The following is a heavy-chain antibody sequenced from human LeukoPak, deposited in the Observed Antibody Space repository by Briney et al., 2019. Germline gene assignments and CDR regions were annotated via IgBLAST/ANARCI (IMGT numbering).Heavy chain of an antibody. D-gene: IGHD3-3*01. CDR2: IIPIFGTA. J-gene: IGHJ4*02. V-gene: IGHV1-69*13. CDR3: ARGTTRVNPYDFWSGYPRGCFDY. CDR1: GGTFSSYA. Sequence: SVKVSCKASGGTFSSYAISWVRQAPGQGLERMGGIIPIFGTANYAQKFQGRVTITADESTSTAYMELSSLRSEDTAVYYCARGTTRVNPYDFWSGYPRGCFDYWGQGTLVTVSS.